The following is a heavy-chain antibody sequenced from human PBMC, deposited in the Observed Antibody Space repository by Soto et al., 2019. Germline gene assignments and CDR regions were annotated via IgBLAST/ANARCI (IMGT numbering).Heavy chain of an antibody. D-gene: IGHD1-1*01. CDR2: ISYDGSNK. J-gene: IGHJ2*01. CDR3: EEEDGIRDL. Sequence: KGLEWVAVISYDGSNKYYADSVKGRFTISRDNSKNTLYLQMNSLRAEDTAVFFFEEEDGIRDL. V-gene: IGHV3-30*18.